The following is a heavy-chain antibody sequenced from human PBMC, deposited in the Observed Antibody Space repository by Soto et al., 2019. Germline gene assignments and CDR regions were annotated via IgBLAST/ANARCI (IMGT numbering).Heavy chain of an antibody. Sequence: EVQLLESGGGLVQPGGSLRLSCAASGFTFSSYAMSWVRQAPGKGLEWVSAISGSGGSTYYADSVKGRFTISRDNSKNTLYLQMNSLRDEDTAVYYCAKVRRRYYYDGSGYYLSDYWGQGTLVTVSS. J-gene: IGHJ4*02. CDR3: AKVRRRYYYDGSGYYLSDY. V-gene: IGHV3-23*01. D-gene: IGHD3-22*01. CDR1: GFTFSSYA. CDR2: ISGSGGST.